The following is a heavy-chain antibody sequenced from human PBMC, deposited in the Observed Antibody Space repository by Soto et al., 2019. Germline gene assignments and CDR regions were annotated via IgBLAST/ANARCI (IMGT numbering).Heavy chain of an antibody. V-gene: IGHV3-33*01. Sequence: QVQLVESGGGVVQPGRSLRLSCAASGFRFSNYGMHWVRQAPGKGLEWLAVIVADGTGLHYADSVRGRFTISIDNSKNTLYLPLNSLGADDTAVYFCARDDDLPVHGLAHWGQGTLVTVSS. CDR1: GFRFSNYG. J-gene: IGHJ4*02. CDR2: IVADGTGL. CDR3: ARDDDLPVHGLAH.